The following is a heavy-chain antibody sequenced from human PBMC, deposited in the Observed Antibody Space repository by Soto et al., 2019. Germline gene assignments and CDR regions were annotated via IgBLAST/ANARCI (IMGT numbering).Heavy chain of an antibody. V-gene: IGHV4-30-4*01. CDR3: ATMGTPVTGLYYFDY. CDR1: GGSISSGNYY. CDR2: ISYSGTT. Sequence: QVQLQESGPGLVKPSQTLSLTCTVSGGSISSGNYYWSWIRQPPGKGLEWIGFISYSGTTHYSASLRGRVSXPVAXSXDPFSLDLSSVTAADTAVYYCATMGTPVTGLYYFDYWGQGTLVTVSS. D-gene: IGHD4-17*01. J-gene: IGHJ4*02.